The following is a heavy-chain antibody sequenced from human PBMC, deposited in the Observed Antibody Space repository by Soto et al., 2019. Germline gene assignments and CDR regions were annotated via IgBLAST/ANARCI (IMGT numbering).Heavy chain of an antibody. D-gene: IGHD1-1*01. V-gene: IGHV3-11*06. CDR2: SSNSGSFT. Sequence: RGSLRLSCAASGFTFSDHYMSWIRQAPGKGLEWIGYSSNSGSFTRYADSVKGRFSISRDNAKNSLYLQINSLRGDDPAIYYCVRSGDNYNLLDYWGQGTPVTVSS. CDR3: VRSGDNYNLLDY. CDR1: GFTFSDHY. J-gene: IGHJ4*02.